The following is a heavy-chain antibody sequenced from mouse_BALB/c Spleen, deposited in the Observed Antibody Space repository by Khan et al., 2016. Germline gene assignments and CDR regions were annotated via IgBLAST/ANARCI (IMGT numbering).Heavy chain of an antibody. CDR3: ARGDPYYPMDY. CDR1: GFNIKDTY. V-gene: IGHV14-3*02. J-gene: IGHJ4*01. D-gene: IGHD3-3*01. Sequence: VRLQQSGAELVKPGASVKLSCTASGFNIKDTYMHWVKQRPEQGLEWIGRIDPANGNTKYDPKFQGKVTITADTSSNTAYLQRNSLTSEDTAVYYCARGDPYYPMDYWGQGTSVTVSS. CDR2: IDPANGNT.